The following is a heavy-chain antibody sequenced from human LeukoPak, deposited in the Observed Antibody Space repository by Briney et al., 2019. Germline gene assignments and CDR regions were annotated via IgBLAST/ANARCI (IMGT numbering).Heavy chain of an antibody. D-gene: IGHD1-7*01. J-gene: IGHJ4*02. Sequence: PGVSLILSCAASGFTFSSYWMSWVRQAPGKGLEWVANIKQDGSEKYYVDSVKGRFTISRDNAKNSLYLQMNSLRAEDTAVYYCAREALGLYYFDYWGQGTLVTVSS. CDR1: GFTFSSYW. CDR3: AREALGLYYFDY. CDR2: IKQDGSEK. V-gene: IGHV3-7*01.